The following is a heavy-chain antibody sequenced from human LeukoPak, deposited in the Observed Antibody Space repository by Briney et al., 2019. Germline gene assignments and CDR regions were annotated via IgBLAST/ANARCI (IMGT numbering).Heavy chain of an antibody. V-gene: IGHV4-39*01. CDR3: ARLPMYYDTLTGFSY. Sequence: SETLSLTCTVSGGSITNSSDYWGWMRQAPGKGLEWLGSIHYSGGTYYNPSLKSRVATYVDTSKNQFSLRLRAVDTAVKAVDNCARLPMYYDTLTGFSYWGQGILVTVSS. J-gene: IGHJ4*02. CDR2: IHYSGGT. D-gene: IGHD3-9*01. CDR1: GGSITNSSDY.